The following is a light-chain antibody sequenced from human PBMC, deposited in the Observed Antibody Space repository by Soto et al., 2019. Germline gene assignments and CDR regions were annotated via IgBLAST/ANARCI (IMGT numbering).Light chain of an antibody. CDR2: EVT. J-gene: IGLJ1*01. CDR1: SSDVGGYDY. V-gene: IGLV2-8*01. CDR3: SSYAGRTLYV. Sequence: QSVLTQPPSASGSPGQSVTISCTGTSSDVGGYDYVSWYQQRPVKAPKLLIHEVTKRPSGVPDRFSGSKSGNTASLTVSGLQAEDEADYYCSSYAGRTLYVFGTGTKVTVL.